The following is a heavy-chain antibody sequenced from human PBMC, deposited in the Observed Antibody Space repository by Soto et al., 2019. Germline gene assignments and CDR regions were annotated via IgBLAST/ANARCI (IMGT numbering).Heavy chain of an antibody. V-gene: IGHV3-23*01. Sequence: EVQLLECGGGLIHPGGSLRLSGAGSGFTFSDYGMSWVRQAPGKGLEWVSGITWGGSAYYAESVRGRFIISRDSSKNTLYVQMNSLRAEDTAIYYCAKEKTSSTYDGLDVWGQGTPVTVSS. CDR1: GFTFSDYG. J-gene: IGHJ6*02. CDR2: ITWGGSA. CDR3: AKEKTSSTYDGLDV.